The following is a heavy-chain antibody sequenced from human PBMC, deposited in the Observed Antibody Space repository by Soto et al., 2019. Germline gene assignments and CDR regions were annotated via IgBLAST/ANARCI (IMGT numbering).Heavy chain of an antibody. CDR1: GYSISSGYY. CDR3: ARVPVYSSSDNWFDP. Sequence: SETLSLTCAVSGYSISSGYYWGWIRQPPGKGLEWIGSIYHSGSTYYNPSLKSRVTISVDTSKNQFSLKLSSVTAADTAVYYCARVPVYSSSDNWFDPWGQGTLVNVSS. CDR2: IYHSGST. V-gene: IGHV4-38-2*01. J-gene: IGHJ5*02. D-gene: IGHD6-6*01.